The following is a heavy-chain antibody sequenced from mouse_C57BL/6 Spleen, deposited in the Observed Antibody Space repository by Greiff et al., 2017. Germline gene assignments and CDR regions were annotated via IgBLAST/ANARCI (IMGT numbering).Heavy chain of an antibody. CDR3: ARSPNWWEDWYFDV. D-gene: IGHD4-1*01. J-gene: IGHJ1*03. Sequence: EVHLVESGPELVKPGASVKISCKASGYSFTDYNMNWVKQSNGKSLEWIGVINPNYGTTSYNQKFKGKATLTVDQSSSTAYMQLNSLTSEDSAVDYCARSPNWWEDWYFDVWGTGTTVTVSS. CDR2: INPNYGTT. V-gene: IGHV1-39*01. CDR1: GYSFTDYN.